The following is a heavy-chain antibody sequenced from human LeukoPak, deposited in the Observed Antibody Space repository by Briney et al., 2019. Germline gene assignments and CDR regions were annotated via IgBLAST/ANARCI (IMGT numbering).Heavy chain of an antibody. CDR1: GFTFSSYA. D-gene: IGHD6-19*01. J-gene: IGHJ5*02. V-gene: IGHV3-23*01. CDR2: ICGSGGST. CDR3: AKGYSSGWYLWFDP. Sequence: PGGSLRLSCAASGFTFSSYAMSWVRQAPGKGLEWVSAICGSGGSTYYADSVKSRFTISRDNSKNTLYLQMNSLRAEDTAVYYCAKGYSSGWYLWFDPWGQGTLVTVSS.